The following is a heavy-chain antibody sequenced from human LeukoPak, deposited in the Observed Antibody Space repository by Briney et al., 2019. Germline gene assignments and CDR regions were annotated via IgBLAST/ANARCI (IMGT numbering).Heavy chain of an antibody. V-gene: IGHV4-34*01. J-gene: IGHJ4*02. CDR1: GVSFSGYY. CDR2: INHSGST. D-gene: IGHD5-18*01. Sequence: PSETLSLTCAVYGVSFSGYYWSWIRQPPGKGPEWIGEINHSGSTNYNPSLKSRVTISVDTSKNQFSLKLSSVTAADTAVYYCARGAIQLWLTLWYFDYWGQGTLVTVSS. CDR3: ARGAIQLWLTLWYFDY.